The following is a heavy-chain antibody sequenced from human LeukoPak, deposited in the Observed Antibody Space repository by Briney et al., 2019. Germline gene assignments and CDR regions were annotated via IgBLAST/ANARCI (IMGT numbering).Heavy chain of an antibody. D-gene: IGHD6-6*01. J-gene: IGHJ3*02. CDR2: ISTDGSST. V-gene: IGHV3-74*01. CDR1: GFTFSSYW. CDR3: VREYSSSSGRAFDI. Sequence: GGSLRLSCAASGFTFSSYWLHWVRQAPGKGLVWVSRISTDGSSTNSADSVKGRLTISRDNAKNTLYLQRNSLRAEDTAVYYCVREYSSSSGRAFDIWGQGTMVTVS.